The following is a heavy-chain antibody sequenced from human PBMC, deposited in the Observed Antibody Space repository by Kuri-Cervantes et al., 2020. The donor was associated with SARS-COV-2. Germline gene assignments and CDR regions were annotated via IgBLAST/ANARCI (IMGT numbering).Heavy chain of an antibody. V-gene: IGHV3-74*01. CDR3: ARRGSGHDY. Sequence: GESLKISCAASGFTFSSYWMHWVRQAPGKGLVWVSRINSDGSSTSYADPVKGRFTISRDNAKNTLYLQMNSLRAEDTAVYYCARRGSGHDYWGQGTLVTVSS. CDR1: GFTFSSYW. CDR2: INSDGSST. D-gene: IGHD2-15*01. J-gene: IGHJ4*02.